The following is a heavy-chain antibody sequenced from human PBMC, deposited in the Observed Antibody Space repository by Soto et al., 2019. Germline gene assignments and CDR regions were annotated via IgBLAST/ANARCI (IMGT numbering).Heavy chain of an antibody. Sequence: SETLSLTCAVSGGSISSGGYSWSWIRQPPGKGLEWIGYIYHSGGTYYNPSLKSRVTISVDRSKNQFSLKLSSVTAADTAVYYCARDGYSSSSGFDYWGQGTLVTVSS. CDR2: IYHSGGT. D-gene: IGHD6-6*01. CDR3: ARDGYSSSSGFDY. CDR1: GGSISSGGYS. J-gene: IGHJ4*02. V-gene: IGHV4-30-2*01.